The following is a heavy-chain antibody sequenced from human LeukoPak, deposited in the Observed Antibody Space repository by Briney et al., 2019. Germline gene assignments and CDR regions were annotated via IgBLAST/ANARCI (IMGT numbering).Heavy chain of an antibody. V-gene: IGHV4-31*03. CDR3: ARYCSSTNCYKGGFDP. J-gene: IGHJ5*02. D-gene: IGHD2-2*02. CDR2: IYYSGST. CDR1: GGSISSGGYY. Sequence: SQTLSLTCTVSGGSISSGGYYWSWIRQHPGKGLEWIGYIYYSGSTYSNPSRTSRVTISVDTSKNQFSLNLSSVTAADTAVYYCARYCSSTNCYKGGFDPWGQGTLVTVSS.